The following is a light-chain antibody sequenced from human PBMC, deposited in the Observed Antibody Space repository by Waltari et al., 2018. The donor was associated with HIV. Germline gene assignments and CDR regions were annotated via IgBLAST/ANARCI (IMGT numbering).Light chain of an antibody. V-gene: IGKV2-30*01. J-gene: IGKJ1*01. CDR3: MQSTHWPGT. CDR2: KIS. CDR1: QSLIYTDGNTY. Sequence: EAVLTQSPVSLSVALGRPASISCRSSQSLIYTDGNTYLNWFHQRPGQSPRRLIYKISNRDSWVPDRFSGSGSVTDFTLHISRGEAEDLGIFYCMQSTHWPGTFGQGTKVEIQ.